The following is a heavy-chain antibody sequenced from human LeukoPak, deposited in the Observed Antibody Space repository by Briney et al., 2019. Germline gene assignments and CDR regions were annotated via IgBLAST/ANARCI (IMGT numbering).Heavy chain of an antibody. V-gene: IGHV3-64*01. CDR2: ISSNGGST. Sequence: GGSLRLSCAASGFTFSSYAMHWVRQAPGKGLEYVSAISSNGGSTYYANSVKGRFTISRDNSKNTLYLQMGSLRAEDMAVYYCARIGTWGIAVAGFIDYWGQGTLVTVSS. J-gene: IGHJ4*02. D-gene: IGHD6-19*01. CDR1: GFTFSSYA. CDR3: ARIGTWGIAVAGFIDY.